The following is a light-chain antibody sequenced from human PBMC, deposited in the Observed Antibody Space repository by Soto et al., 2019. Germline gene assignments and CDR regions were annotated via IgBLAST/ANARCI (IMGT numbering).Light chain of an antibody. CDR1: QSVSSIY. Sequence: EIVLTQSPGTLSLSPGERAILSCRASQSVSSIYLAWYQQKPGQAPRLLIYGASSRATGIPDRFRGSGSGTAFPLTISRLEPEYFAVYYRQQYGSSRWPLGQGTKVQL. J-gene: IGKJ1*01. V-gene: IGKV3-20*01. CDR3: QQYGSSRWP. CDR2: GAS.